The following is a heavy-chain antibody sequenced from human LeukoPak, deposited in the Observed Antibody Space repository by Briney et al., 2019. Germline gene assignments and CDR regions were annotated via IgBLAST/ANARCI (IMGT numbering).Heavy chain of an antibody. J-gene: IGHJ6*02. CDR1: GFTVSGNY. CDR2: IYSGGST. V-gene: IGHV3-66*01. Sequence: GGSLRFSCAASGFTVSGNYMSWVRQAPGKGLEWVSVIYSGGSTYYADSVKGRFTISRDNSKNTLYLQMNSLRAEDTAVYYCPRAQLTYSAPRNGMDVWGQGTTVTVSS. CDR3: PRAQLTYSAPRNGMDV. D-gene: IGHD2-2*01.